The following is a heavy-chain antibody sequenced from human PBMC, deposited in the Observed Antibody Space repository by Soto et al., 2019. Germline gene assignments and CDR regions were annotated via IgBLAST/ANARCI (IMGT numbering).Heavy chain of an antibody. Sequence: ASVKVSCKASGYTFTSYGIHWVRQAPGQRLEWMGWINAANGDTKYSTKFQGRVTITRDTSASTAYMELSSLRSEDTAVYYCVRRHVSATGIDWFDPWGQGTLVTVSS. CDR1: GYTFTSYG. J-gene: IGHJ5*02. CDR2: INAANGDT. D-gene: IGHD6-13*01. V-gene: IGHV1-3*01. CDR3: VRRHVSATGIDWFDP.